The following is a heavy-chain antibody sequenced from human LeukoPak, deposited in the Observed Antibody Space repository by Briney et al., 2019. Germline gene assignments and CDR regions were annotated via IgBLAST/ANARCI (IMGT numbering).Heavy chain of an antibody. CDR2: IYYSGST. CDR1: GGSISSYY. V-gene: IGHV4-59*01. Sequence: PSETLSLTCTVSGGSISSYYWSWIRQPPGKGLEWIGYIYYSGSTNYNPSLKSRVTISVDTSKNQFSLELSSVTAADTAVYYCARDSDSNYGYGMDVWGQGTTVTVSS. J-gene: IGHJ6*02. D-gene: IGHD4-11*01. CDR3: ARDSDSNYGYGMDV.